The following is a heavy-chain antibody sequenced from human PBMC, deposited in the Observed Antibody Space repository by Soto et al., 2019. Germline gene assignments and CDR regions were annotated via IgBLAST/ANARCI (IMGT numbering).Heavy chain of an antibody. CDR2: ISTSSGNT. J-gene: IGHJ4*02. Sequence: QVQLVQSGSELRKPGASVKVSCKASGYTFTSNSITWVRQAPGQGLEWMGWISTSSGNTKFAQKFQGRVTLTTDTSTSTAYMELTSLRSDDTAVYYCARGGGHAVDYWGQGTLVTVST. CDR3: ARGGGHAVDY. V-gene: IGHV1-18*04. CDR1: GYTFTSNS. D-gene: IGHD5-12*01.